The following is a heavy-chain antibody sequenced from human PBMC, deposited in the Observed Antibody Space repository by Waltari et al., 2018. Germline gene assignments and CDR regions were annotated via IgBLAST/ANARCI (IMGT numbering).Heavy chain of an antibody. Sequence: QVQLVQSGAEVKKPGSSVKVSCKASGGTFSSYAISWVRQAPGQGLEWMGGIIPSLGIATYAQNFRGRVTITADEPTSTAHMELSSLRSEETAVYDCARGGYSGYDPEDDLDYWGQGTLDTVAS. CDR1: GGTFSSYA. J-gene: IGHJ4*02. D-gene: IGHD5-12*01. CDR3: ARGGYSGYDPEDDLDY. V-gene: IGHV1-69*04. CDR2: IIPSLGIA.